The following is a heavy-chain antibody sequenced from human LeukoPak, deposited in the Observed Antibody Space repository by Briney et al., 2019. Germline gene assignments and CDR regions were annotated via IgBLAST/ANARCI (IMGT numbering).Heavy chain of an antibody. CDR2: ISGNSVYT. Sequence: PGGSLRLSCAASGFIFSTYSMNWVRQAPGKGLEWVSSISGNSVYTFYADSVKGRFTISRDSAKNSLYLQMNSLRAEDTAVYYCARSHTSGYYSINWFDPWGQGTLVTVSS. CDR1: GFIFSTYS. J-gene: IGHJ5*02. D-gene: IGHD3-22*01. CDR3: ARSHTSGYYSINWFDP. V-gene: IGHV3-21*01.